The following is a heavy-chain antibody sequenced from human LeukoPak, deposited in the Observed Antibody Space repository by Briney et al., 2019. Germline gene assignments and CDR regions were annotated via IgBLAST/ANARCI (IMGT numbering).Heavy chain of an antibody. CDR3: ARRMYGDYEGFDY. CDR2: IYPEDSDP. CDR1: EYSFSIYW. V-gene: IGHV5-51*01. D-gene: IGHD2-21*02. Sequence: PGESLKISCKGSEYSFSIYWIAWVRQMPGKGLEYMGIIYPEDSDPRYTPSFQGQVTISADKSISTAHLEWSSLKASDTAMYYCARRMYGDYEGFDYWGQGTLVTVSS. J-gene: IGHJ4*02.